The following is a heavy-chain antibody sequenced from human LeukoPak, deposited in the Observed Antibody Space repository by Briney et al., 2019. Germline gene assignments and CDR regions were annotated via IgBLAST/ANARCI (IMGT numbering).Heavy chain of an antibody. CDR1: GGSISSSGYY. J-gene: IGHJ4*02. V-gene: IGHV4-39*01. Sequence: SETLSLTCTVSGGSISSSGYYWDWIRQPPGKGLEWIGSIYSSGSTYYNPSLKSRVTISVDTSKNQFSLKLSSVTAADTAVYYCAGQLWLSQNDYWGQGTLVTVSS. CDR3: AGQLWLSQNDY. D-gene: IGHD3-10*01. CDR2: IYSSGST.